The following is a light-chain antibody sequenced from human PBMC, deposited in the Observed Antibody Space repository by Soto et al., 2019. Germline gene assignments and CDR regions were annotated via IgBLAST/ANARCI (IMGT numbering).Light chain of an antibody. Sequence: DIPMTQSPTSLSASVGDRVTITCRASQNINNYLNWYQHKPGKAPKVLIYTTSTLQVGVPSRFSGSGSGTDFTLTINGLQPEDSATYYCQQSYSDVSFGGGTRVE. CDR1: QNINNY. V-gene: IGKV1-39*01. CDR2: TTS. CDR3: QQSYSDVS. J-gene: IGKJ4*01.